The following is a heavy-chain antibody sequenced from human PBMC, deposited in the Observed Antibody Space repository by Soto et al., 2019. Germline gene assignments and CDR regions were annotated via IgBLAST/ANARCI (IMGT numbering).Heavy chain of an antibody. CDR2: IKSKTDGGTT. J-gene: IGHJ4*02. V-gene: IGHV3-15*07. Sequence: VQLVESGGGLVKPGGSLRLSCAASGFTFSNAWMNWVRQAPGKGLEWVGRIKSKTDGGTTDYAAPVKGRFTISRDDSKNTLYLQMNSLKTVDTAVYYCTTYDFWSGYYNFDYWGQGTLVTDSS. CDR3: TTYDFWSGYYNFDY. D-gene: IGHD3-3*01. CDR1: GFTFSNAW.